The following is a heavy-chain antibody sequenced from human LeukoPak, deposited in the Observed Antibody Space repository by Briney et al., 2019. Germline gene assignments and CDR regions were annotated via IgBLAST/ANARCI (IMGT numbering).Heavy chain of an antibody. V-gene: IGHV4-31*03. CDR2: IYYSGST. CDR1: GVSISSGDYY. CDR3: ARGGYSSSWYGYRDAFDI. J-gene: IGHJ3*02. Sequence: NSSETLSLTCTVSGVSISSGDYYWSWIRQHPGKGLEWIGYIYYSGSTYYNPSLKSRVTISVDTSKNQFSLKLSSVTAADTAVYYCARGGYSSSWYGYRDAFDIWGQGTMVTVSS. D-gene: IGHD6-13*01.